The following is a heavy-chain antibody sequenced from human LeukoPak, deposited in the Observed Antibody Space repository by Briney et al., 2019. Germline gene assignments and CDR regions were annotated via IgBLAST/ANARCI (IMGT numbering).Heavy chain of an antibody. CDR3: ASRYYYDSSGYYLDDY. D-gene: IGHD3-22*01. CDR2: INPNSGGT. V-gene: IGHV1-2*06. Sequence: ASVKVSCKASGYTFTGYYMHRVRQAPGQGLEWMGRINPNSGGTNYAQKFQGRVTMTRDTSISTAYMELSRLRSDDTAVYYCASRYYYDSSGYYLDDYWGQGTLVTVSS. J-gene: IGHJ4*02. CDR1: GYTFTGYY.